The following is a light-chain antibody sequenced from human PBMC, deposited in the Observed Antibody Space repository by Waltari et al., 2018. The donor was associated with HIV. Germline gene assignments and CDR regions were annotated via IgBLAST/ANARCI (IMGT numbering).Light chain of an antibody. CDR3: SSYISNITWV. V-gene: IGLV2-14*01. J-gene: IGLJ2*01. CDR2: EVS. CDR1: SSDLRSYNS. Sequence: QSALTQPASVSGSPGQSLTISCTGTSSDLRSYNSVSWYQQHPGKAPKLVIYEVSNRPSGFSNRFSGSKSGNTASLTISGLQAEDEADYYCSSYISNITWVFGGGTKVTVL.